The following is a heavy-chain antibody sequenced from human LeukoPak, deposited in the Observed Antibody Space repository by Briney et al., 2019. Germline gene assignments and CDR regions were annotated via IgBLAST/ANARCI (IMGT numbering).Heavy chain of an antibody. D-gene: IGHD4-17*01. CDR1: GGTFSSYA. CDR2: IIPIFGTA. J-gene: IGHJ3*02. Sequence: ASVKVSCKASGGTFSSYAISWVRQAPGPGLEWLGGIIPIFGTANYAQKFQGRVTITADESTSTAYMELSSLRSEDTAVYYCARDSGGQAWTNPTTARNSDAFDIWGQGTMVTVSS. CDR3: ARDSGGQAWTNPTTARNSDAFDI. V-gene: IGHV1-69*13.